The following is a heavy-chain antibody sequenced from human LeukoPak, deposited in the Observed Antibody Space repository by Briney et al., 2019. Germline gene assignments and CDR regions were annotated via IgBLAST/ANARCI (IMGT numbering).Heavy chain of an antibody. D-gene: IGHD5-24*01. CDR3: ARHVEMATINDAFDI. V-gene: IGHV4-39*01. Sequence: SETLSLTCTVSGGSISSSSYYWGWIRQPPGKGLEWIGSIYYSGSTYYNPSLKSRVTISVDTSKNQFSLKLGSVTAADTAVYYRARHVEMATINDAFDIWGQGTMVTVSS. CDR2: IYYSGST. J-gene: IGHJ3*02. CDR1: GGSISSSSYY.